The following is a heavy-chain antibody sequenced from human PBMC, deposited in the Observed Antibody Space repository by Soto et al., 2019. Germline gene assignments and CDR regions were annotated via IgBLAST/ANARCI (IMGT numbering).Heavy chain of an antibody. CDR2: TYYRSKWYN. CDR1: GDSVSSNSAA. CDR3: ASAQLGIQDYYYYGMDV. V-gene: IGHV6-1*01. D-gene: IGHD7-27*01. Sequence: SQTLSLPCAISGDSVSSNSAAWNWIRQSPSRGLEWLGRTYYRSKWYNDYAVSVKSRITINPDTSKNQFSLQLNSVTPEGTAVYYCASAQLGIQDYYYYGMDVWGQGTTVTVSS. J-gene: IGHJ6*02.